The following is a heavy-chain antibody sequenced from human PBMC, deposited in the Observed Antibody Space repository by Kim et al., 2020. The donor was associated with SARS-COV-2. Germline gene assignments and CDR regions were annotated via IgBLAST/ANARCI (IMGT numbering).Heavy chain of an antibody. V-gene: IGHV4-34*13. CDR3: ARGGFYTYYYYYGMDV. Sequence: SLKSRVTISVDTSKNQFSLKLSSVTAADTAVYYCARGGFYTYYYYYGMDVWGQGTTVTVSS. J-gene: IGHJ6*02.